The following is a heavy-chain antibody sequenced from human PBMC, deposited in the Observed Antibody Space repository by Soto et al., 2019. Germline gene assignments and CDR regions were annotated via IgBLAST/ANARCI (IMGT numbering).Heavy chain of an antibody. Sequence: QVQLVQSGAEVKKPGASVKVSCKASGYTFTSYGISWVRQAPGQGLEWMGWISAYNGNTNYAQKLQGRVTMTTDTSTSTAYMELRSLRSDDTAVYYCAGVWGSGWFQRPYYYYYGMDVWGQGTTVTVSS. J-gene: IGHJ6*02. CDR3: AGVWGSGWFQRPYYYYYGMDV. CDR2: ISAYNGNT. D-gene: IGHD6-19*01. CDR1: GYTFTSYG. V-gene: IGHV1-18*01.